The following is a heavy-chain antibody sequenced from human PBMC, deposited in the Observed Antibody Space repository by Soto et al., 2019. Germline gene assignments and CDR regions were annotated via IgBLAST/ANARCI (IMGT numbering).Heavy chain of an antibody. Sequence: SETLSLTCTVSGGAISSYYWTWIRQPPGKELEWIGDVYYSGSTNYNPSLKGRVTISVDTSKTQFSLQLKSVTAADTAVYYCARAYSSSWNWFDPWGQGTLVTVSS. CDR3: ARAYSSSWNWFDP. CDR2: VYYSGST. V-gene: IGHV4-59*01. J-gene: IGHJ5*02. CDR1: GGAISSYY. D-gene: IGHD6-13*01.